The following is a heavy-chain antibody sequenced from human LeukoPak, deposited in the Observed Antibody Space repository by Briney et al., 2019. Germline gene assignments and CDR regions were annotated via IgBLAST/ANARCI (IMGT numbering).Heavy chain of an antibody. CDR3: ARGLGEAVAGRNY. V-gene: IGHV4-34*01. CDR2: INHSGST. J-gene: IGHJ4*02. Sequence: SETLSLTCAVYGGSFSGYYWSWIRQPPGKGLEWIGEINHSGSTNYNPSLKSRVTISVDTSKNQFSLELSSVTAADTAVYYCARGLGEAVAGRNYWGQGTLVTVSS. CDR1: GGSFSGYY. D-gene: IGHD6-19*01.